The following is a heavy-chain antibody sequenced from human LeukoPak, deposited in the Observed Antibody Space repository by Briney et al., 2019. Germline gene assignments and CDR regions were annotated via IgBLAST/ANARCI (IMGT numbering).Heavy chain of an antibody. CDR2: INYSGST. CDR1: GGSISSSSYY. Sequence: PSETLSLTCTVSGGSISSSSYYWGWIRQPPGKGLEWIGSINYSGSTYYNPSLKSRVTISVDTSKNQFSLKLSSVTAADTAVYYCAKNPYDFWSGYQPYYFDYWGQGTLVTVSS. CDR3: AKNPYDFWSGYQPYYFDY. V-gene: IGHV4-39*07. D-gene: IGHD3-3*01. J-gene: IGHJ4*02.